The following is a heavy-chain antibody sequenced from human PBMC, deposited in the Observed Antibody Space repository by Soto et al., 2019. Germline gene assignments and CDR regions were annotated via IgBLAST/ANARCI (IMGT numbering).Heavy chain of an antibody. D-gene: IGHD6-6*01. V-gene: IGHV3-74*01. CDR3: ARDVRPPRGYYYYMDV. Sequence: GGSLRLSCAASGFPFSSYWMHWVRTATGKGLVWVSRINSDGSSTSYADSVKGRFTISRDNAKNTLYLQMNSLRAEDTAVYYCARDVRPPRGYYYYMDVWGKGTTVTVSS. CDR2: INSDGSST. CDR1: GFPFSSYW. J-gene: IGHJ6*03.